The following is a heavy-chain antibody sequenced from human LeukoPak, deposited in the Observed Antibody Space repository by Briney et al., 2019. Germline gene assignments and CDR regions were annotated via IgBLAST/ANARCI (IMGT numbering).Heavy chain of an antibody. Sequence: SETLSLTCTVSGGSISSSSYYWGWIRQPPGKGLEWIGSIYYSGSTYYNPSLKSRVTISVDTSKNQFSLKLSSVTAADTAVYYCARVAGVYGDYFDYWGQGTLVTVSS. V-gene: IGHV4-39*07. D-gene: IGHD4-17*01. CDR2: IYYSGST. CDR3: ARVAGVYGDYFDY. J-gene: IGHJ4*02. CDR1: GGSISSSSYY.